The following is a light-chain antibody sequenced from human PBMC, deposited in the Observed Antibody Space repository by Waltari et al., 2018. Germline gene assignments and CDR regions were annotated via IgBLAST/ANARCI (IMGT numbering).Light chain of an antibody. Sequence: DVVMTQSPLSLPVTLGQPASISCSSSESLVHTDGNTYLHWFQQRPGRAPRRLIYTVSHRDSGGPARCSGSGAGADFTMKISRVEAADVAINYCMQSTHWPPWTFGQGTKVEIK. CDR3: MQSTHWPPWT. V-gene: IGKV2-30*02. CDR2: TVS. J-gene: IGKJ1*01. CDR1: ESLVHTDGNTY.